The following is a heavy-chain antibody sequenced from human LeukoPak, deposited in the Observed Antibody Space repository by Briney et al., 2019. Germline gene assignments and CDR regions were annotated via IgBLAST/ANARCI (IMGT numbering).Heavy chain of an antibody. D-gene: IGHD5-18*01. Sequence: PGGSLRLSCAASGFTFSSYGMSWVRQAPGKGLEWVSSISGSGGTTYYADSVKGRFTISRDNSKNTLFLQMNSLRAEDTAVYFCAKEGGYIYGLFDSWGQGILVTVSS. CDR1: GFTFSSYG. CDR3: AKEGGYIYGLFDS. CDR2: ISGSGGTT. V-gene: IGHV3-23*01. J-gene: IGHJ4*02.